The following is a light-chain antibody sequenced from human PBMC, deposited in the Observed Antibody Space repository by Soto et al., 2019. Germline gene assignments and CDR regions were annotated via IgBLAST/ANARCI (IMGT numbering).Light chain of an antibody. Sequence: EVILTQSPGTLSLSPGDRATLSCRASQSVSNNYLAWYQQKPGQAPRLLIFGSSDRATGIPDRFSGSGSGTDFPLNISRLEPEDFAVYYCEQYGSSPPYTFGQGTKLEIK. CDR3: EQYGSSPPYT. J-gene: IGKJ2*01. CDR1: QSVSNNY. CDR2: GSS. V-gene: IGKV3-20*01.